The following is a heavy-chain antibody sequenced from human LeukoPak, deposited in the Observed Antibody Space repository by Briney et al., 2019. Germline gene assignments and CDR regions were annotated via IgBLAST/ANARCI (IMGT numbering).Heavy chain of an antibody. J-gene: IGHJ4*02. D-gene: IGHD3-16*01. CDR1: GFTFSSYA. Sequence: GGSLRLSCAASGFTFSSYAMHWVRQAPGKGLEWVAVISYDGSNKYYADSVKGRFTISRDNSKNTLYLQMNSLRAEDTAVYYWGGGRGLDYGGQEPRVTVPP. CDR3: GGGRGLDY. V-gene: IGHV3-30*04. CDR2: ISYDGSNK.